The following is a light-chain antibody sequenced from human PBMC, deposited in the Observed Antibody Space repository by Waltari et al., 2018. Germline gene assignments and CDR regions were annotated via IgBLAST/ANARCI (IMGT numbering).Light chain of an antibody. CDR1: RIGSKS. CDR2: ADT. V-gene: IGLV3-21*02. CDR3: QVWDSSSQYVF. J-gene: IGLJ2*01. Sequence: SYALTQPRSVSVSPGQTARITCGGDRIGSKSVHWYQQKPPRATVLVIYADTERPSGIPERFSGANSGNTATLTISGVEAGDEADYSCQVWDSSSQYVFFGGGTRLTVL.